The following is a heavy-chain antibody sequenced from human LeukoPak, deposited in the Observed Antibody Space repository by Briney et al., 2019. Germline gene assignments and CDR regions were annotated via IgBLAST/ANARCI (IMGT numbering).Heavy chain of an antibody. V-gene: IGHV4-30-2*01. D-gene: IGHD2-2*02. CDR1: GGSISSGGYY. Sequence: SQTLSLTCSVSGGSISSGGYYWSWIRQPPGKGLEWLVYIDHSGSTYYIPSLKSRVTISIDKFNNQFSLKLSSVTAADTAVYFCARAGYCSGTVCYNYWGHGTLLTVSS. CDR3: ARAGYCSGTVCYNY. J-gene: IGHJ4*01. CDR2: IDHSGST.